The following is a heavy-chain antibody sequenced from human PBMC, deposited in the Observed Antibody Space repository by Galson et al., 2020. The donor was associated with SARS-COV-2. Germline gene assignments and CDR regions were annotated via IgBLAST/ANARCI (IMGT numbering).Heavy chain of an antibody. CDR3: ATDGDYGSGWYLDS. J-gene: IGHJ4*02. V-gene: IGHV4-59*01. Sequence: SETLSLTCTASGDSMRRSYWNWIRQPPGKGLEWLGYISYRGTANYNPSLKSRVTISVDTSKNQLSLSLSSLTAADTAIYYCATDGDYGSGWYLDSWGQGTLVTVSS. D-gene: IGHD6-19*01. CDR1: GDSMRRSY. CDR2: ISYRGTA.